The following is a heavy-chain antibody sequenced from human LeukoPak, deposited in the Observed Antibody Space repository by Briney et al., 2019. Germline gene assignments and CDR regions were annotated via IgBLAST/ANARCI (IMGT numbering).Heavy chain of an antibody. CDR1: GFSVGDKY. Sequence: GGSLRLSCAPSGFSVGDKYMAWVRQAPGKGLEWVSVIYSGTTTYYTDSVKGRFTISRDTPANTLYLQMNALRPDDTAVYYCARDHGVLGVIYYYYGMDVWGQGTTVTVSS. D-gene: IGHD3-10*01. CDR2: IYSGTTT. J-gene: IGHJ6*02. CDR3: ARDHGVLGVIYYYYGMDV. V-gene: IGHV3-53*01.